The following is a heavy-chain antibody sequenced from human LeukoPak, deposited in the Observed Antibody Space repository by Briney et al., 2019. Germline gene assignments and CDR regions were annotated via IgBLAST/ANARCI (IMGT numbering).Heavy chain of an antibody. CDR2: ISSSSSYT. CDR1: GGSISSYY. D-gene: IGHD3-9*01. V-gene: IGHV3-11*05. CDR3: ARESRKAYYDILTGYFDY. Sequence: LSLTCTVSGGSISSYYWSWIRQPPGKGLEWVSYISSSSSYTNYADSVKGRFTISRDNAKNSLYLQMNSLRAEDTAVYYCARESRKAYYDILTGYFDYWGQGTLVTVSS. J-gene: IGHJ4*02.